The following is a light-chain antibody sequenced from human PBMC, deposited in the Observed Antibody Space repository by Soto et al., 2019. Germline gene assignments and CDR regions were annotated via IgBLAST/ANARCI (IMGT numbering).Light chain of an antibody. Sequence: EIVLTQSPGTLSLSPGERATLSCRASQSVSSSYLAWYQQKPGQAPRLLIYGASSRATGIPDRFSGSGSGTDFTLTISSLQPDDFATYYCQQYGSSPLTFGGGTKVDI. CDR3: QQYGSSPLT. J-gene: IGKJ4*01. V-gene: IGKV3-20*01. CDR2: GAS. CDR1: QSVSSSY.